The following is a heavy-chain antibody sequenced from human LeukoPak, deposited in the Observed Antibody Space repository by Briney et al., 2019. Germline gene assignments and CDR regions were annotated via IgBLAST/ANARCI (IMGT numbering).Heavy chain of an antibody. V-gene: IGHV4-59*08. CDR1: GGSVSNYY. CDR2: VYYTGST. CDR3: ARGRLGGSGSYYNVLDY. Sequence: SETLSLTCSVSGGSVSNYYWSWIRQPPGKGLEWIGYVYYTGSTNYNPSLKSRVTMFEDKSKNQFSLRLYSVTVADTAVYYCARGRLGGSGSYYNVLDYWGQGTLVTVSS. J-gene: IGHJ4*02. D-gene: IGHD3-10*01.